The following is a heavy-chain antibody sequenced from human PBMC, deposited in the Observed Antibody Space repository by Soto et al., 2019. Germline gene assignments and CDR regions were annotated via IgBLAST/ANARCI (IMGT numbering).Heavy chain of an antibody. CDR3: ATGEMGDGFKSAFDY. CDR1: GGTFSILA. CDR2: IIPIYVSA. V-gene: IGHV1-69*06. Sequence: QVQLVQSGAEVKKPGSSVKVSCRASGGTFSILAISWVRQAPGQGLEWMGGIIPIYVSATYAQKFQGRVTITADKSTSTTYMELSSLRSDDTAVHYCATGEMGDGFKSAFDYWGQGTLVTVSS. D-gene: IGHD1-26*01. J-gene: IGHJ4*02.